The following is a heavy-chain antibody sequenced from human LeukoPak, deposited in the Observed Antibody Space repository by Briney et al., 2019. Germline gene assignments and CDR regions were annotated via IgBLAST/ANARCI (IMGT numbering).Heavy chain of an antibody. D-gene: IGHD2-2*02. CDR1: GDTFTSYY. V-gene: IGHV1-46*01. CDR3: ARIRDIVVVPAAIGDAFDI. Sequence: ASVKVSCKASGDTFTSYYMHWVRQAPGQGLEWMGIINPSGGSTSYAQKFQGRVTMTRDTSTSTVYMELSSLRSEDTAVYYCARIRDIVVVPAAIGDAFDIWGQGTMVTVSS. J-gene: IGHJ3*02. CDR2: INPSGGST.